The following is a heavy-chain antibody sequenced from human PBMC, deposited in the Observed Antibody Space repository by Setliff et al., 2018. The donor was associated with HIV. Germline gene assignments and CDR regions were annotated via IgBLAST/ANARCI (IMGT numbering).Heavy chain of an antibody. CDR3: VRGVTRDISGYYRDEYFQH. CDR2: ISPYNGDT. V-gene: IGHV1-18*01. J-gene: IGHJ1*01. Sequence: ASVKVSCKASGYRFNTYGISWVRQAPGQGLEWMGWISPYNGDTRFAQSLQGRVTLTPDTSTNTAYMEMRTLRSDDTAVYYCVRGVTRDISGYYRDEYFQHWGQGIPVTVSS. D-gene: IGHD3-22*01. CDR1: GYRFNTYG.